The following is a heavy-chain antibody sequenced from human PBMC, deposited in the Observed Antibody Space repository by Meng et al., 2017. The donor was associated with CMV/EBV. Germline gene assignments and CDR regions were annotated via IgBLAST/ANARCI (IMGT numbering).Heavy chain of an antibody. D-gene: IGHD3-3*01. J-gene: IGHJ4*02. CDR3: ARAGVGYYHYGFDY. Sequence: GESLKISCSASGFTFSSYDMHWVRQATGKGLEWVSAIGTAGDTYYPGSVKGRFTIPRENAKNSLYLQTNSLRAGDTAVYYCARAGVGYYHYGFDYWGQGTLVTVSS. CDR1: GFTFSSYD. CDR2: IGTAGDT. V-gene: IGHV3-13*01.